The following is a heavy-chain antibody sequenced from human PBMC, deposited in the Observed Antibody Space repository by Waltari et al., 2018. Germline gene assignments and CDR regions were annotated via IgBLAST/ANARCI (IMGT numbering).Heavy chain of an antibody. J-gene: IGHJ4*02. V-gene: IGHV4-4*02. CDR3: ARDRGRGLYLDS. Sequence: QLQLQESGPGLVQPSGTLSPTCAVYGDSTSNPYWCSWVRQPQGRGLEWIGQVHPSGRTNYNPSFASRVTVSLDTYNNHFSLRVTSATAADTAVYYCARDRGRGLYLDSWGPGTLVTVSP. CDR2: VHPSGRT. D-gene: IGHD2-15*01. CDR1: GDSTSNPYW.